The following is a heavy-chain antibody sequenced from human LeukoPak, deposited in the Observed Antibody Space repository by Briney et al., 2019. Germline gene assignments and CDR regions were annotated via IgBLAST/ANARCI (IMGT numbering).Heavy chain of an antibody. J-gene: IGHJ4*02. D-gene: IGHD3-22*01. Sequence: GGSLRLSCAASGFTFSSYWMHWVRQAPGKGLVWVSRINSDGSSTSYADSVKGRFTISRDNAKNTLYLQMNSLRAEDTAVYYCARDYYDSLGVGYYFDYWGQGTLVTVSS. V-gene: IGHV3-74*01. CDR1: GFTFSSYW. CDR2: INSDGSST. CDR3: ARDYYDSLGVGYYFDY.